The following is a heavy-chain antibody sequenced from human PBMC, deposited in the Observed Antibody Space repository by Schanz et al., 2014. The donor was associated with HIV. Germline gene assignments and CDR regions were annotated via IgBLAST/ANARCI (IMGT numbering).Heavy chain of an antibody. D-gene: IGHD1-26*01. CDR3: ARDMPRDGSYFRAFDI. CDR1: GGTFSSST. Sequence: QVQLVQSGDEVKKPGSSVKVSCKASGGTFSSSTISWVRQAPGQGLEWMGGIIPIFDTANYAQKFQDKVTITADEPTSTAYMELSSLRSDDTAVYYCARDMPRDGSYFRAFDIWGQGTMVTVSS. CDR2: IIPIFDTA. V-gene: IGHV1-69*01. J-gene: IGHJ3*02.